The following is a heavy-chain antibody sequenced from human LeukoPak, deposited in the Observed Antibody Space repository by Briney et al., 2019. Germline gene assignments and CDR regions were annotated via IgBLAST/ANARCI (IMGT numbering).Heavy chain of an antibody. D-gene: IGHD3-22*01. CDR3: ARDSYYYDSSGYYRLVWND. CDR2: INPSGGST. V-gene: IGHV1-46*01. J-gene: IGHJ4*02. CDR1: GYTFTSYY. Sequence: ASVKVSCKASGYTFTSYYMHWVRQAPGQGLEWMGIINPSGGSTSYAQKFQGRVTMTTDTSTSTAYMELRSLKSDDTAVYYCARDSYYYDSSGYYRLVWNDWGQGTLVTVSS.